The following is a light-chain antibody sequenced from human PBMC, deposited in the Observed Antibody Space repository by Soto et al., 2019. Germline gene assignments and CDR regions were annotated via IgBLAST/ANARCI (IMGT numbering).Light chain of an antibody. Sequence: EIVMTQSPATLSMSPGERATLSCRASQSVSSNLAWYQQKPGQAPRLLIYGASTRATGIPGRFSGSGSGTEFPLTINSLQSEDYAVYYCQQYNNWPLTFGPGTKVDIK. CDR1: QSVSSN. CDR3: QQYNNWPLT. CDR2: GAS. V-gene: IGKV3-15*01. J-gene: IGKJ3*01.